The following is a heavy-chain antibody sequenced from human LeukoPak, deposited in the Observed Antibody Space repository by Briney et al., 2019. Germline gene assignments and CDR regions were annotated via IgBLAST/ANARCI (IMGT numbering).Heavy chain of an antibody. CDR1: GFTFSSYG. Sequence: GGSLRLSCAASGFTFSSYGMHWVRQAPGKGLEWVAVISYDGSNKYYADSVKGRFTISRDNSKNTLYLQMNSLRAEDTAVYYCAKGSLGYYDSSGYYYYFDYWGQGTLVTVSS. CDR3: AKGSLGYYDSSGYYYYFDY. V-gene: IGHV3-30*18. CDR2: ISYDGSNK. J-gene: IGHJ4*02. D-gene: IGHD3-22*01.